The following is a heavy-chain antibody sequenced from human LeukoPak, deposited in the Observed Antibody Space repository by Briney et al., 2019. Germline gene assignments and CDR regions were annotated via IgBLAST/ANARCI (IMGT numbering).Heavy chain of an antibody. J-gene: IGHJ4*02. CDR2: ISGSGGTT. D-gene: IGHD6-19*01. Sequence: GGSLRLSCAVSGFTFGIYAMTWVRQAPGRGLEWVSTISGSGGTTHFADSVKGRFTISRDNSGSTLYLQMNSLRAEDTAVYWCARGHSSGWYYFDSWGQGTLVTVSS. CDR3: ARGHSSGWYYFDS. V-gene: IGHV3-23*01. CDR1: GFTFGIYA.